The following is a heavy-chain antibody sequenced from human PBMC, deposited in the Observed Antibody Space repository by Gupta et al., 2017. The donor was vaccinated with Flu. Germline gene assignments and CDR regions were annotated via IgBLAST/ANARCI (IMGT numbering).Heavy chain of an antibody. D-gene: IGHD2-2*02. J-gene: IGHJ6*02. Sequence: EVQLVESGGGLVQPGGSLRLSCAASGFTFRSYWMSLVRQAPGKGLEWVANIKKDGSEKYYVDSVKGRFTISRDNAKNSLYLQMNSLRAEDTAVYYCARDFYGRVYCSSTSCYREYYYYYGMDVWGQGTTVTVSS. CDR1: GFTFRSYW. CDR2: IKKDGSEK. CDR3: ARDFYGRVYCSSTSCYREYYYYYGMDV. V-gene: IGHV3-7*01.